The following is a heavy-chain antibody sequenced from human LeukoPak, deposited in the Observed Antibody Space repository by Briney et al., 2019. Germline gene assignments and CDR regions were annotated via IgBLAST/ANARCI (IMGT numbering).Heavy chain of an antibody. CDR1: GFIVSSNY. J-gene: IGHJ5*02. V-gene: IGHV3-53*01. CDR2: IYSGGAT. CDR3: ARGPIVGPTKGFDP. D-gene: IGHD1-26*01. Sequence: GGSLRLSCAPSGFIVSSNYMSWVRQAPGKGLEWVSVIYSGGATYYADSVKGRFTISRDNSKNMLYLQMNSLRAEDTAVYYCARGPIVGPTKGFDPWGQGTLVTVSS.